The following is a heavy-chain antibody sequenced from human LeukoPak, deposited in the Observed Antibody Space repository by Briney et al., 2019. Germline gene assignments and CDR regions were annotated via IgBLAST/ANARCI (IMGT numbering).Heavy chain of an antibody. D-gene: IGHD3-3*01. CDR3: ARAFAPYYDFWSGFLPFDY. CDR2: IIPIFGTA. Sequence: GSSVKVSCKASGGTFSSYAISWVRQAPGQGLEWMGGIIPIFGTANYAQKFQGRVTITTDESTSTAYMELRSLRSDDTAVYYCARAFAPYYDFWSGFLPFDYWGQGTLVTVSS. V-gene: IGHV1-69*05. CDR1: GGTFSSYA. J-gene: IGHJ4*02.